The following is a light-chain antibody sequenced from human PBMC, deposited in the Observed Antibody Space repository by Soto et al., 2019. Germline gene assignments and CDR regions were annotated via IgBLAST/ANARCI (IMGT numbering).Light chain of an antibody. CDR3: SSYTSSSTYV. Sequence: SALTQPASVYGSPGQAITISCTGNSSDVGGYNYVSWYQQHPGKAPKLLIYDVSNRPSGVSNRFSGSKSGNTASLTISGLQAEDEADYYCSSYTSSSTYVFGTGTKVTVL. V-gene: IGLV2-14*01. CDR1: SSDVGGYNY. CDR2: DVS. J-gene: IGLJ1*01.